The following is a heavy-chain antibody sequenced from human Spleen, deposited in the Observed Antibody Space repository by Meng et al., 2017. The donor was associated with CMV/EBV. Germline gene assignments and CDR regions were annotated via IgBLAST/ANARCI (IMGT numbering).Heavy chain of an antibody. Sequence: SCPASGFTFSKCGLPWVRQAPGKGLEWVAVIWYDGSEEYYADNVKGRFTISRDNYRHMLYLQMNNLRAEDTAVYYCAKAPYSGGFDSWGQGTLVTVSS. CDR3: AKAPYSGGFDS. CDR2: IWYDGSEE. J-gene: IGHJ4*02. D-gene: IGHD3-10*01. V-gene: IGHV3-33*03. CDR1: GFTFSKCG.